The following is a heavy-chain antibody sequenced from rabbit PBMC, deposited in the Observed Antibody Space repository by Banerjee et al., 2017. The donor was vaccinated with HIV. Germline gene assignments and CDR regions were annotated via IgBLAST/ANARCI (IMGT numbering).Heavy chain of an antibody. CDR1: GIDFSSNYW. D-gene: IGHD4-1*01. J-gene: IGHJ4*01. CDR3: VRDRDVVAGVGSNL. V-gene: IGHV1S43*01. CDR2: INSGSGSA. Sequence: QEQLKETGGGLVQPGGSLTLTCKASGIDFSSNYWICWVRQAPGKGLEWIGCINSGSGSAYYAGWAKGRFTISSHNAQNTLYLQLNSLTAADTATYFCVRDRDVVAGVGSNLWGQGTLVTVS.